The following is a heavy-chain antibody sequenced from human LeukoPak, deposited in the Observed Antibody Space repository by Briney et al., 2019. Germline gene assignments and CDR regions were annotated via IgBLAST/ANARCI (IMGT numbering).Heavy chain of an antibody. CDR1: GYTFTVYY. J-gene: IGHJ5*02. V-gene: IGHV1-2*06. CDR2: INPNSGGA. Sequence: ASVKVSCKASGYTFTVYYMHWVRQAPGQGLEWMGRINPNSGGANYAQKFQGRVTMTLDTSISTAYMELSRLRSDDSAMYYCVRDGGYSYGSLDPWGQGTLVTVSS. D-gene: IGHD5-18*01. CDR3: VRDGGYSYGSLDP.